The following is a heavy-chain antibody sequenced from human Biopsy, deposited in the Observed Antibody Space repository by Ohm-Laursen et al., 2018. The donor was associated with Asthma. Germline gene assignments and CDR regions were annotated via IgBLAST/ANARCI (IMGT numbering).Heavy chain of an antibody. CDR1: GVYIGTTDYH. CDR3: ARVTSYGDIYFGIDV. D-gene: IGHD4-17*01. Sequence: TLSLTCSGSGVYIGTTDYHWSWIRQCPGWGLEWTGFGFYSGTTHYSLYLVHRFYITFDTAKNEFSMRLRALTATDMAVYFCARVTSYGDIYFGIDVWGPGTTVSVS. CDR2: GFYSGTT. J-gene: IGHJ6*02. V-gene: IGHV4-30-4*01.